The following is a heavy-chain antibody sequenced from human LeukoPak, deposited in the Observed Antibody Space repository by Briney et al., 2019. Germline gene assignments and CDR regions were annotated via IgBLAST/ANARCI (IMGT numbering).Heavy chain of an antibody. V-gene: IGHV1-46*01. D-gene: IGHD6-13*01. J-gene: IGHJ4*02. CDR3: AREVAAARLFDY. CDR1: GYTFTSYY. Sequence: ASVKVSCKASGYTFTSYYMHWVRQAPGQGLEWMGIINPSGGSTSYAQKSQGRVTMTRDTSTSTVYMELSSLRSEDTAVYYCAREVAAARLFDYWGQGTLVTVSS. CDR2: INPSGGST.